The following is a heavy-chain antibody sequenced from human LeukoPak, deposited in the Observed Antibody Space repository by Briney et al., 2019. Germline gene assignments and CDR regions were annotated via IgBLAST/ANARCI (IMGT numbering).Heavy chain of an antibody. CDR2: ISYDGSNK. J-gene: IGHJ4*02. D-gene: IGHD3-10*01. CDR1: GFIFTNYF. CDR3: ARGGSGSYYTAFDY. V-gene: IGHV3-30-3*01. Sequence: GGSLRLSCAASGFIFTNYFMSWVRQAPGKGLEWVAVISYDGSNKYYADSVKGRFTISRDNSKNTLYLQMNSLRAEDTAVYYCARGGSGSYYTAFDYWGQGTLVTSPQ.